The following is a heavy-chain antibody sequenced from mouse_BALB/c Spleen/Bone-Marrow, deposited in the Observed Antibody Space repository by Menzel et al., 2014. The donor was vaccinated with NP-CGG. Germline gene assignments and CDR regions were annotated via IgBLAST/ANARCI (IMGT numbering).Heavy chain of an antibody. D-gene: IGHD2-2*01. CDR2: INPYNDGT. Sequence: LVESGPELVKPGASVKMSCKASGYTFTCYVMHWVKQKPGQGLEWIGNINPYNDGTKYNEKFKGKATLTSDKSSSTAFMELSSLTSEDSAVYYCARSLYGYDWYFDVWGAGTTVTVSS. CDR1: GYTFTCYV. J-gene: IGHJ1*01. CDR3: ARSLYGYDWYFDV. V-gene: IGHV1-14*01.